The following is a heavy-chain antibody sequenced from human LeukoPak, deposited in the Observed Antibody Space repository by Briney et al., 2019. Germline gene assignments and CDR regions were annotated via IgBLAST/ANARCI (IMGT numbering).Heavy chain of an antibody. CDR1: GFTFSSVW. J-gene: IGHJ4*02. CDR2: IRKTADGGTA. CDR3: TTGGSTAGN. V-gene: IGHV3-15*01. Sequence: GGSLRLSCTASGFTFSSVWMSWVRQAPGKGLQWVGRIRKTADGGTADYAAPVQGRFSISRDDSKKTLYLQMNSLKTEDTAVYYCTTGGSTAGNWGQGTLVTVSS. D-gene: IGHD1-14*01.